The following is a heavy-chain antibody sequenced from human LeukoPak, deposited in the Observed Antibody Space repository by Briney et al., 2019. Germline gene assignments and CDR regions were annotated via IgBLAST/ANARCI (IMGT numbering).Heavy chain of an antibody. D-gene: IGHD3-22*01. CDR2: ISAYNGNT. V-gene: IGHV1-18*01. CDR3: AGEKGYYDSSGYYFAGDWFDP. J-gene: IGHJ5*02. CDR1: GYTFTSYG. Sequence: ASVKVSCKASGYTFTSYGISWVRQAPGQGLEWMGWISAYNGNTNYAQKLQGRVTMTTDTSTSTAYMELRSLRSDDTAVYYCAGEKGYYDSSGYYFAGDWFDPWGQGTLVTVSS.